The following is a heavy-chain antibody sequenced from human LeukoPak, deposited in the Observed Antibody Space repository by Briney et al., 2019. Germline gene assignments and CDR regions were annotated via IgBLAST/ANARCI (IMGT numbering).Heavy chain of an antibody. CDR1: GLTFSSYS. V-gene: IGHV3-21*01. D-gene: IGHD1-26*01. Sequence: GGSLRLSCAASGLTFSSYSMNWVRQAPGKGLEWVSSISSSSSYIYYADSVKGRFTISRDNAKNSLYLQMNSLRAEDTAVYYCAREGLSGSYPFDYWGQGTLVTVSS. CDR3: AREGLSGSYPFDY. CDR2: ISSSSSYI. J-gene: IGHJ4*02.